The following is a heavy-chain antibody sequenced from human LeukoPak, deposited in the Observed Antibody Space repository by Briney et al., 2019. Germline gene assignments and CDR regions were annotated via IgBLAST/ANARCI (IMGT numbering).Heavy chain of an antibody. D-gene: IGHD3-10*01. CDR3: AKGYGSSRYGMDV. V-gene: IGHV3-23*01. Sequence: GGSLRLSCAASGFTFSSYAMSWVRQAPGKGLEWVSSFSGSGGPTYYADSVKGRFTISGDISKNTLYLQMNSLTDEDTAVYYCAKGYGSSRYGMDVWGQGTTVTVSS. CDR1: GFTFSSYA. CDR2: FSGSGGPT. J-gene: IGHJ6*02.